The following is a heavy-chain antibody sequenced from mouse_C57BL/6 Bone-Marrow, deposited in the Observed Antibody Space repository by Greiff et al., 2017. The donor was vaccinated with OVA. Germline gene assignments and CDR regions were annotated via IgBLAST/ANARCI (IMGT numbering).Heavy chain of an antibody. CDR3: ATGTARYFDV. V-gene: IGHV2-9-1*01. D-gene: IGHD4-1*01. Sequence: VQLVESGPGLVAPSQSLSITCTVSGFSLTSYAISWVRQPPGKGLEWLGVIWTGGGTNYNSDLKSRLSIRQDNSKSQVFLKMNILQTDDTARYYCATGTARYFDVWGTGTTVTVSS. CDR1: GFSLTSYA. J-gene: IGHJ1*03. CDR2: IWTGGGT.